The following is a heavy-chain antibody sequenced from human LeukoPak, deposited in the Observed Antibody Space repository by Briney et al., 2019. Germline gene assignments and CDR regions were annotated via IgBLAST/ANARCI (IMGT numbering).Heavy chain of an antibody. CDR1: GFTFSSYE. CDR3: ASLVNWDV. V-gene: IGHV3-48*03. CDR2: ISSSGSTI. Sequence: QAGGSLRLSCAASGFTFSSYEMNWVRQAPGKGLEWVSYISSSGSTIYYADSVSGRFTISRDNAKNSLYLQMNSLRAEDTAVYYCASLVNWDVWGQGTTVTVSS. D-gene: IGHD6-6*01. J-gene: IGHJ6*02.